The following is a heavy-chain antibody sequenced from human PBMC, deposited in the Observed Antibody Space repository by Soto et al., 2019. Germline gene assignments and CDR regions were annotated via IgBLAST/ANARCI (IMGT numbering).Heavy chain of an antibody. J-gene: IGHJ4*02. V-gene: IGHV2-5*02. CDR2: IYWDDDK. CDR1: GFSLSTSGVG. D-gene: IGHD4-17*01. CDR3: AHDSGVTADY. Sequence: QITLKESGPTLVKPTQTLTLTCTFSGFSLSTSGVGVGWLRQPPGKALEWLALIYWDDDKRYSPSLKSRLTSCNHTSKNQVVLTMTNTHPVDTATYYCAHDSGVTADYWGQGTLVTVSS.